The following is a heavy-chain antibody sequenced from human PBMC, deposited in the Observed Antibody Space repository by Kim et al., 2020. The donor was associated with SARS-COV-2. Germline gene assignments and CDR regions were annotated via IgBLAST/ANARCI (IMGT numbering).Heavy chain of an antibody. J-gene: IGHJ3*02. CDR2: IYYSGST. D-gene: IGHD4-17*01. Sequence: SETLSLTCTVSGGSISSGGYYWSWIRQHPGKGLEWIGYIYYSGSTYYNPSLKSRVTISVDTSKNQFSLKLSSVTAADTAVYYCARDLGYGDYRTVDAFDIWGQGTMVTVSS. CDR3: ARDLGYGDYRTVDAFDI. CDR1: GGSISSGGYY. V-gene: IGHV4-31*03.